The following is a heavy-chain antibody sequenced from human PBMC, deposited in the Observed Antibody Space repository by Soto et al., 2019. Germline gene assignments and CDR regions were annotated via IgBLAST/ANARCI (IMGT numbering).Heavy chain of an antibody. J-gene: IGHJ4*02. Sequence: PGQSLTISCKGSGYSFTSHWIGWVRQMPGKGLEWMGIIYPADSDTRYSPSFQGQVTISADKSISTAYLQLSSLKASDTAVYYCAKLHYIGYNHFFGYFDYWGQGTLVTVSS. CDR3: AKLHYIGYNHFFGYFDY. CDR2: IYPADSDT. D-gene: IGHD5-12*01. V-gene: IGHV5-51*01. CDR1: GYSFTSHW.